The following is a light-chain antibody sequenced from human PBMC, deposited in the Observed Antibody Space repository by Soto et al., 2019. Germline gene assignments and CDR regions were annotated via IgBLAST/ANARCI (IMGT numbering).Light chain of an antibody. CDR1: QSVTDW. V-gene: IGKV1-5*01. CDR2: DAS. Sequence: DIQMTQSPSTLFASVGDRVTITCRASQSVTDWLAWYQQKPGKAPNLLIYDASRLQSGIPSRFSGSGSETEFTLTISSLQPDDFATYYCQQYTTYPYTFGQGTKLEIK. CDR3: QQYTTYPYT. J-gene: IGKJ2*01.